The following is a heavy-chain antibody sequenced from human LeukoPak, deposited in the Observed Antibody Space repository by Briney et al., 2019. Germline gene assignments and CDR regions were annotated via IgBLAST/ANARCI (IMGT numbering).Heavy chain of an antibody. V-gene: IGHV1-18*01. D-gene: IGHD3-22*01. CDR1: GYTFTSYG. CDR3: ARDSPLWMIVVVTDDAFDI. CDR2: ISAYNGNT. Sequence: GASVKVSCKASGYTFTSYGISWVRRAPGQGLEWMGWISAYNGNTNYAQKLQGRVTMTTDTSTSTAYMELRSLRSDDTAVYYCARDSPLWMIVVVTDDAFDIWGQGTMVTVSS. J-gene: IGHJ3*02.